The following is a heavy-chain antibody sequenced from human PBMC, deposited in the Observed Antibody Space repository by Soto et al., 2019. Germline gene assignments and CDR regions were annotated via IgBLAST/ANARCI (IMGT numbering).Heavy chain of an antibody. J-gene: IGHJ6*03. CDR3: GRDRNAYYLDV. Sequence: GGSLRLSCAASASIFKGHGMQWVRQAPGEGLVWVSRIKSDGSGATYADSVKGRFTISRDNAKSTLYLQMSSLRDEDTAIYYCGRDRNAYYLDVWGKATTVTVSS. CDR2: IKSDGSGA. CDR1: ASIFKGHG. V-gene: IGHV3-74*01. D-gene: IGHD1-1*01.